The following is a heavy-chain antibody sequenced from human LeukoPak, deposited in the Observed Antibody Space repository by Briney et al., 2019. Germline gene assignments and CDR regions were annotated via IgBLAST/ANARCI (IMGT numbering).Heavy chain of an antibody. J-gene: IGHJ4*02. CDR3: ARATIDRLLWRFGELLR. CDR2: IIPIFGTA. D-gene: IGHD3-10*01. CDR1: GGTFSSYA. V-gene: IGHV1-69*01. Sequence: ASVKVSCKASGGTFSSYAISWVRQAPGQGLEWMGGIIPIFGTANYAQEFQGRVTITADESTSTAYMELSSLRSEDTAVYYCARATIDRLLWRFGELLRWGQGTLVTVSS.